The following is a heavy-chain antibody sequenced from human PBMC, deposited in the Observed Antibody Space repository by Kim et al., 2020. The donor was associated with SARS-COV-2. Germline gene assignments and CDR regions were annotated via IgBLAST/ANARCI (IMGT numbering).Heavy chain of an antibody. Sequence: GGSLRLSCAASGFTFSSYGMHWVRQAPGKGLEWVAVIWYDGSNKYYADSVKGRFTISRDNSKNTLYLQMNSLRAEDTAVYYCARVLRRGSGSYYNVMRLSAIDYWGQGTLVTVSS. CDR2: IWYDGSNK. D-gene: IGHD3-10*01. J-gene: IGHJ4*02. CDR1: GFTFSSYG. V-gene: IGHV3-33*01. CDR3: ARVLRRGSGSYYNVMRLSAIDY.